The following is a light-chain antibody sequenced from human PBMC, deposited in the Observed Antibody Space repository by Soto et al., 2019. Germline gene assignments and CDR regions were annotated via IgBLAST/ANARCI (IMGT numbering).Light chain of an antibody. CDR2: DAS. J-gene: IGKJ1*01. V-gene: IGKV3-11*01. CDR1: QSISRY. CDR3: QQYGSSGT. Sequence: EIVLTQSPATLSLSPGERATLSCRATQSISRYLAWYQPKPGQAPRLLIYDASNRATGLPARFSGSGSGTDFTLTISRLEPEDFAVYYCQQYGSSGTFGQGTKVDIK.